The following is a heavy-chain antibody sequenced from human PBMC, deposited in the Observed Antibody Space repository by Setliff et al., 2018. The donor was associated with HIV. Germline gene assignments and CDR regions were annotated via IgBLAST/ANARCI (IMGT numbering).Heavy chain of an antibody. Sequence: AASVKVSCKASSDTFRNYGFGWVRQAPGQGLEWMGWITAGDASTKYAQRFQARVTLTTDTSTSTTYMELRSLRSDDTAVYYCARHDGLRSVHGAFDIWGQGTMVTVSS. D-gene: IGHD4-17*01. CDR3: ARHDGLRSVHGAFDI. CDR1: SDTFRNYG. V-gene: IGHV1-18*01. J-gene: IGHJ3*02. CDR2: ITAGDAST.